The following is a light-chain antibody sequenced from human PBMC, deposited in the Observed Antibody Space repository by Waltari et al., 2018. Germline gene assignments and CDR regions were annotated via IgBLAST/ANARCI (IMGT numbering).Light chain of an antibody. CDR3: QQSYNIPRT. CDR1: QSISSH. CDR2: DSS. V-gene: IGKV1-39*01. Sequence: IQMTQSPSSLSASVEDRFTINCRSSQSISSHLNWYQQRTGKAPKLLIDDSSSLQSGVPSRFRGSGSATDFTLTISSLQPEDFATYYCQQSYNIPRTFGQGTKVEIK. J-gene: IGKJ1*01.